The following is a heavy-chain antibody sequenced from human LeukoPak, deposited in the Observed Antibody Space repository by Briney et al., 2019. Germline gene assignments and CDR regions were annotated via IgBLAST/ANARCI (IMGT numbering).Heavy chain of an antibody. V-gene: IGHV3-74*01. CDR2: INKDGSVT. J-gene: IGHJ4*02. Sequence: GGSLRLSCAASGFTFSSSWIHWVRHAAGKGLVWVSRINKDGSVTDYAEYLKGRFSISTDNAKNTLYLQMNSLRVEDTAIYDCVKVRGRARVGYFDYWGQGTLVTVSS. CDR3: VKVRGRARVGYFDY. D-gene: IGHD1-26*01. CDR1: GFTFSSSW.